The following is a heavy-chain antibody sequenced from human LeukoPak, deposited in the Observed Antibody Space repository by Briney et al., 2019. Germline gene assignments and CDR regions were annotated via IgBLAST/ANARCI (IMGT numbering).Heavy chain of an antibody. V-gene: IGHV1-8*01. J-gene: IGHJ4*02. CDR3: ARGPPESSNSDY. Sequence: ASVKVSCKASGYTFTCYDINWVRQATGQGLEWMGWMNPNSANTGYAQKFQGRVTMTRNTSISTAYMELSSLRSEDTAVYYCARGPPESSNSDYWGQGTLVTVSS. D-gene: IGHD6-13*01. CDR2: MNPNSANT. CDR1: GYTFTCYD.